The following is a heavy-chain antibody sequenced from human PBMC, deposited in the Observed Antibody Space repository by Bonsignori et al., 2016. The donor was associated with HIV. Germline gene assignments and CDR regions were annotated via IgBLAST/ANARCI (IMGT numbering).Heavy chain of an antibody. CDR1: GGSFSGYY. D-gene: IGHD6-19*01. CDR2: INHSGST. V-gene: IGHV4-34*01. Sequence: SETLSLTCAVYGGSFSGYYWSWIRQPPGKGLEWIGEINHSGSTNYNPSLKSRVTISVDTSKNQFSLKLSSVTAADTAVYYCARGHPGDSRGWYYFNYWGQGTLVTVSS. CDR3: ARGHPGDSRGWYYFNY. J-gene: IGHJ4*02.